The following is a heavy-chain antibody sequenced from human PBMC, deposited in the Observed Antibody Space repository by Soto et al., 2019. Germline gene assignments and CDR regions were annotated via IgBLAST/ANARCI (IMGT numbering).Heavy chain of an antibody. CDR1: GYTFNTYD. Sequence: ASVKVSCKASGYTFNTYDINWVRQATGQGLEWMGWMNPESGSTGFAQSFQGRITLTRNTSLNTVYMEVSSLTNEDTAVYFCARSGGSDYYSAHYYGMDVWGPGTTVTVSS. CDR2: MNPESGST. D-gene: IGHD3-22*01. J-gene: IGHJ6*02. CDR3: ARSGGSDYYSAHYYGMDV. V-gene: IGHV1-8*01.